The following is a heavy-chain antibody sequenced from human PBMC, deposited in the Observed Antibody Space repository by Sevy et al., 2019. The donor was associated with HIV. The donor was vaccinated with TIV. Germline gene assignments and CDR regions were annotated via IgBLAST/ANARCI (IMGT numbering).Heavy chain of an antibody. CDR1: GFTFSSYT. CDR2: ISGSGGST. CDR3: AKPAISGSYYAGLVY. Sequence: GGSLRLSCAASGFTFSSYTMSWVRQAPGKGLEWVSAISGSGGSTYYADSVKGRFTISRDNSKNTLYLQMNSLRAEDTAVYYCAKPAISGSYYAGLVYWGQGTLVTVSS. V-gene: IGHV3-23*01. J-gene: IGHJ4*02. D-gene: IGHD1-26*01.